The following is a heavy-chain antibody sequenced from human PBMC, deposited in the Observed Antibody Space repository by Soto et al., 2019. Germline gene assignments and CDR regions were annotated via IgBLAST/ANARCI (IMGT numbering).Heavy chain of an antibody. D-gene: IGHD1-26*01. Sequence: GGSLRLSCEASGLRFSSHAMTWVRQAPGKGLDWVSGISGDGTDTYYSDSVKGRYTISRDNSKNTLYLLMNSLRPEDTAVYFCARVVGSTALVGIDSWGRGVLVTVSS. J-gene: IGHJ4*02. CDR3: ARVVGSTALVGIDS. CDR1: GLRFSSHA. V-gene: IGHV3-23*01. CDR2: ISGDGTDT.